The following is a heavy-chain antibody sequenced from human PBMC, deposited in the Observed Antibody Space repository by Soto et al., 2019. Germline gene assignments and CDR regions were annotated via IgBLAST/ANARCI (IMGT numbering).Heavy chain of an antibody. Sequence: QVQLQESGPGLVKPSQTLSLTCTVSGGSISSGDYYWSWIRQPPGKGLEWIGYIYYSGSTYYNPSLKSRVTISVDTSKNQCSLKLSSVTAEDTAVYYCARVPGYSYGFDYWGQGTLVTVSS. V-gene: IGHV4-30-4*01. CDR1: GGSISSGDYY. J-gene: IGHJ4*02. CDR3: ARVPGYSYGFDY. D-gene: IGHD5-18*01. CDR2: IYYSGST.